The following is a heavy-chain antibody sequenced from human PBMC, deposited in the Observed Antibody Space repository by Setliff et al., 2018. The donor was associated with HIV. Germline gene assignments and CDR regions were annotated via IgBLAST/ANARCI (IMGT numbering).Heavy chain of an antibody. J-gene: IGHJ6*03. CDR2: ISHDGSNE. CDR1: GFTFINYD. Sequence: LRLSCEASGFTFINYDMHWVRQAPGKGLEWVAVISHDGSNEYYSDSVKGRFTISRDNSKNTLYLQMHSLRAEDTAVYYCAKEGEWQRSRGYMDVWGKGTTVTVSS. V-gene: IGHV3-30*18. CDR3: AKEGEWQRSRGYMDV. D-gene: IGHD1-26*01.